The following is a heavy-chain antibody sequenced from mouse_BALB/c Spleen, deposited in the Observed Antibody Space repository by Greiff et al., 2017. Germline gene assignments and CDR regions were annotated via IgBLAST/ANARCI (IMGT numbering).Heavy chain of an antibody. J-gene: IGHJ1*01. V-gene: IGHV5-12-1*01. D-gene: IGHD1-1*01. Sequence: EVMLVESGGGLVKPGGSLKLSCVASGFAFSSYDMSWVRQTPEKRLEWVAYISSGGGSTYYPDTVNGRFTISSDNAEYTLYLQMSSLKSEDTAMYYYASLPYYGSSYGYFDVWGAGTTVTVSA. CDR3: ASLPYYGSSYGYFDV. CDR2: ISSGGGST. CDR1: GFAFSSYD.